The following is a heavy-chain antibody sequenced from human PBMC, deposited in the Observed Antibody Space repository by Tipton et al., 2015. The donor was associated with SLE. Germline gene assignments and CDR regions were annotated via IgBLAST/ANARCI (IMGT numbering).Heavy chain of an antibody. Sequence: SLRLSCAASGFTFTPYTMHWFRQAPDKGLEWVALIWYDGATKYYGDSVKGRFTISRDNSKNTLYLQLNSLRAEDTAVYYCAKDVGGGYYHMDVWGEGTTVTVSS. CDR2: IWYDGATK. CDR3: AKDVGGGYYHMDV. J-gene: IGHJ6*03. D-gene: IGHD3-16*01. V-gene: IGHV3-33*06. CDR1: GFTFTPYT.